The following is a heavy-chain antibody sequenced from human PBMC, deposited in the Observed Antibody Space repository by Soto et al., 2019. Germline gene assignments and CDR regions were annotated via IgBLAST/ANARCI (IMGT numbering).Heavy chain of an antibody. CDR2: IIPIFGTA. D-gene: IGHD5-18*01. CDR1: GYTFTSYG. J-gene: IGHJ4*02. CDR3: AWIQLWNKINYFDY. V-gene: IGHV1-69*13. Sequence: GASVKVSCKASGYTFTSYGISWVRQAPGQGLEWMGGIIPIFGTANYAQKFQGRVTITADESTSTAYMELSSLRSEDTAVYYCAWIQLWNKINYFDYWGQGTLGTVSS.